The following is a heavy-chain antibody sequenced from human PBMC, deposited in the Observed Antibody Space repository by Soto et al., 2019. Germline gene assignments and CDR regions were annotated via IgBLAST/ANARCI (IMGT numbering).Heavy chain of an antibody. J-gene: IGHJ6*02. CDR3: LRDRNYYLHFSMDV. V-gene: IGHV4-34*01. Sequence: PSETLSLTCGVYGGSLSVYYWSLMRQPPGKGLEWIGEINHSGRTTYDPSLKSRVTISVDTSRNQFSLKLSSVTAADKALYYCLRDRNYYLHFSMDVWGQGTTVTVSS. CDR2: INHSGRT. CDR1: GGSLSVYY.